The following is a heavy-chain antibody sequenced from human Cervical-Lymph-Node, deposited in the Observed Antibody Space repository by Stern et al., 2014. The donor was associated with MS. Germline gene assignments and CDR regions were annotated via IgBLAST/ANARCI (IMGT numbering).Heavy chain of an antibody. J-gene: IGHJ6*02. CDR3: ARDCRLRYFDNYGMDV. CDR1: GGSISSGRYY. CDR2: IYTSGST. D-gene: IGHD3-9*01. Sequence: VQLVESGPGLVKPSQTLSLTCTVSGGSISSGRYYWSWIRQPAGKGLEWIGRIYTSGSTNYTPSLKSRVTISVDTSKNQFSLKLSSVTAADTAVYYCARDCRLRYFDNYGMDVWGQGTTVTVSS. V-gene: IGHV4-61*02.